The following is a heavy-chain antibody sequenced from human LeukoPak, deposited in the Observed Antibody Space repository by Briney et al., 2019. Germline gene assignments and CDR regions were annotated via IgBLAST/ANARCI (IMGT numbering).Heavy chain of an antibody. D-gene: IGHD6-13*01. CDR2: IYYSGST. CDR3: ARRGSSSWTQFDP. J-gene: IGHJ5*02. CDR1: GYSISSSSW. V-gene: IGHV4-28*01. Sequence: SETLSLTCAVSGYSISSSSWWGRIRQPPGKGLEWIGYIYYSGSTYYNPSLKSRVTMSVDTSKNQFSLKLSSVTAVDTAVYYCARRGSSSWTQFDPWGQGTLVTVSS.